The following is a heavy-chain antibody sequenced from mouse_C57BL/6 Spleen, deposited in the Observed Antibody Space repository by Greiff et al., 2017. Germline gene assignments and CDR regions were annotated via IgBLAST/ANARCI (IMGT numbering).Heavy chain of an antibody. CDR2: IYPRDGST. Sequence: QVQLKQSGPELVKPGASVKLSCKASGYTFTSYDINWVKQRPGQGLEWIGWIYPRDGSTKYNEKFKGKATLTVDTSSSTAYMELHSLTSEDSAVYFCASAHNHYAMDYWGQGTSVTVSS. J-gene: IGHJ4*01. D-gene: IGHD1-3*01. CDR3: ASAHNHYAMDY. V-gene: IGHV1-85*01. CDR1: GYTFTSYD.